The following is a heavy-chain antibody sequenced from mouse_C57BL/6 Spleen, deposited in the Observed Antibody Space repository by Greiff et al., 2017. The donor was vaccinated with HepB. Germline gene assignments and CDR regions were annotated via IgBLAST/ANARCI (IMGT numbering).Heavy chain of an antibody. V-gene: IGHV1-26*01. J-gene: IGHJ4*01. CDR1: GYTFTDYY. CDR2: INPNNGGT. D-gene: IGHD2-5*01. CDR3: TRDSNYPKGYAMDY. Sequence: EVKLQQSGPELVKPGASVKISCKASGYTFTDYYMNWVKQSHGKSLEWIGDINPNNGGTSYNQKFKGKATLTVDKSSSTAYMELRSLTSEDSAVYYCTRDSNYPKGYAMDYWGQGTSVTVSS.